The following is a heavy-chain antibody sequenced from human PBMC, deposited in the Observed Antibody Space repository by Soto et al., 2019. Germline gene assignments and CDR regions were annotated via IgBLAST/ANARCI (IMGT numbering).Heavy chain of an antibody. V-gene: IGHV1-69*06. J-gene: IGHJ4*02. CDR1: GGSLSTNP. CDR3: ARRDSGGFYRFFDS. Sequence: QVQLVQSGTEVKKPGSSVKVSCKASGGSLSTNPISWVRQAPGQGLEWMGGTGSGTGPGNHAQKFQGRLQVTAEKSTSTGHMELTNLSSEDTAVYYWARRDSGGFYRFFDSWGQGTLVTVSS. D-gene: IGHD2-15*01. CDR2: TGSGTGPG.